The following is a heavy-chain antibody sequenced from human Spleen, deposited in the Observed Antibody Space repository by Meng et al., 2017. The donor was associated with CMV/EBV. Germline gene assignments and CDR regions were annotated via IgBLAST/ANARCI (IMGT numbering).Heavy chain of an antibody. CDR2: IWYDGSYK. CDR1: GFTFSSYG. Sequence: GGSLRLSCTASGFTFSSYGMHWVRQAPGKGLEWEAVIWYDGSYKYYSDSVKGRFTISRDNSKNTLYLQMNSLRAEDAAVYYCAKDHVGVQGYFDYWGQGTLVTVSS. V-gene: IGHV3-33*06. J-gene: IGHJ4*02. CDR3: AKDHVGVQGYFDY. D-gene: IGHD2-21*01.